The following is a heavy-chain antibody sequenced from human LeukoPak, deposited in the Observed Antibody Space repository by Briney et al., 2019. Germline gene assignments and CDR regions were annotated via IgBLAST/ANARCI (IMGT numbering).Heavy chain of an antibody. D-gene: IGHD3-22*01. CDR3: ARSFGIVVVNDAFDI. CDR2: ISYDGSNK. J-gene: IGHJ3*02. V-gene: IGHV3-30-3*01. Sequence: GGSLRLSCAASGFTFSSYAMHWVRQAPGKGLEWVEVISYDGSNKYYADSVKGRFTISRDNSKNKLYLQMNSLRAEDTAVYYCARSFGIVVVNDAFDIWGQGTMVTVSS. CDR1: GFTFSSYA.